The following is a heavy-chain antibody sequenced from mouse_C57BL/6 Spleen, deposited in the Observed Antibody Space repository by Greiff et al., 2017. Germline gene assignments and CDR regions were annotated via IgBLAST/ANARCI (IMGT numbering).Heavy chain of an antibody. CDR1: GYTFTSYW. V-gene: IGHV1-7*01. J-gene: IGHJ1*03. CDR2: INPSSGYT. D-gene: IGHD1-1*01. CDR3: ANYYGSSYGYFEV. Sequence: QVQLQQSGAELAKPGASVKLSCKASGYTFTSYWMHWVKQRPGQGLEWIGYINPSSGYTKYNQKFKDKATLTADKSSSTAYMQLSSLTYEDSAVYYCANYYGSSYGYFEVWGTGTTVTVSS.